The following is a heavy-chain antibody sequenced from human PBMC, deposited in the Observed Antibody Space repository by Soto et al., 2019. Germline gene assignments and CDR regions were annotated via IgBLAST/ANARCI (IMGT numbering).Heavy chain of an antibody. J-gene: IGHJ6*02. Sequence: QVQLVQSGAEVKKPGSSVKVSCKASGGTFSSYTISWVRQAPGQGLEWMGRIIPILGIANYAQKFQGRVTSTADKSTSTAYMELSSLRSEDTAVYYCARDGVAVAGRGWGYYYGMDVWGQGTTVTVSS. D-gene: IGHD6-19*01. CDR3: ARDGVAVAGRGWGYYYGMDV. CDR2: IIPILGIA. V-gene: IGHV1-69*08. CDR1: GGTFSSYT.